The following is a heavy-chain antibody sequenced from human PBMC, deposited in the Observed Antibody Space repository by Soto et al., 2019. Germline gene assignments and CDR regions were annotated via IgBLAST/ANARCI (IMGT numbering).Heavy chain of an antibody. V-gene: IGHV1-3*01. D-gene: IGHD3-22*01. Sequence: VQLVQSGAEVKKPGASVKVSCKASGYTFTSYAMHWVHQAPGQRLEWMGWINAGNGNTKYSQKFQGRVTITRDTSASTAYMELSSLRSEDTAVYYCARDPNYDSSGYYFDYWGQGTLVTVSS. CDR2: INAGNGNT. J-gene: IGHJ4*02. CDR1: GYTFTSYA. CDR3: ARDPNYDSSGYYFDY.